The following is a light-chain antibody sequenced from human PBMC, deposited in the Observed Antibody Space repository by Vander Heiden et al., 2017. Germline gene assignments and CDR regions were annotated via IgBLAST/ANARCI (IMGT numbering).Light chain of an antibody. V-gene: IGKV1-27*01. J-gene: IGKJ4*01. CDR1: HGITNS. CDR2: AAS. Sequence: DIQRTHSPSSLSASVGDKVTITCRASHGITNSLAVYQQKPGKAPKLLIYAASMSHSQVPSRFTDRASPIRLSLTIMRLHTTAVAPSFIQKDNSAPQTFGGGTKLEIK. CDR3: QKDNSAPQT.